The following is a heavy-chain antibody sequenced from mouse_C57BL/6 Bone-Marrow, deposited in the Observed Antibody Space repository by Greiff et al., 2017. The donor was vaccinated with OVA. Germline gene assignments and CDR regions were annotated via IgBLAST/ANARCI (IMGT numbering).Heavy chain of an antibody. CDR3: ARKEVYDGCYVAY. D-gene: IGHD2-3*01. CDR2: IYPRSGNT. Sequence: VKVVESGAELARPGASVKLSCKASGYTFTSYGISWVKQRTGQGLEWIGEIYPRSGNTYYNEKFKGKATLTADKSSSTAYMELRSLTSEDSAVYFCARKEVYDGCYVAYWGQGTLVTVSA. J-gene: IGHJ3*01. CDR1: GYTFTSYG. V-gene: IGHV1-81*01.